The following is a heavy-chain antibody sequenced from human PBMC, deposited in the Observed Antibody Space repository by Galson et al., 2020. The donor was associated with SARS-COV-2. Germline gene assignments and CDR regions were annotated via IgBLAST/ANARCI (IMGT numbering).Heavy chain of an antibody. CDR2: IYQSGST. CDR3: ARGYLRAFDP. D-gene: IGHD2-2*01. Sequence: SETLSLTCAVSGGSILSGGFSWNWIRQSPGKGLEWIATIYQSGSTYYNPSLKSRVSISGDRSKNHFSLNLTTVTAADTAVYYCARGYLRAFDPWGQGTLVTVSS. J-gene: IGHJ5*02. CDR1: GGSILSGGFS. V-gene: IGHV4-30-2*06.